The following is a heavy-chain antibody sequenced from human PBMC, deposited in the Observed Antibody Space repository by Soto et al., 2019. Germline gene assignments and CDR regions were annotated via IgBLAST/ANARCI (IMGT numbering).Heavy chain of an antibody. CDR2: ISGSGGST. CDR3: AKDRWTYCSGGSCYGGSYLIGYFQH. Sequence: GGSLRLSCAASGFTFSSYAMSWVRQAPGKGLEWVSAISGSGGSTYYADSVKGRFTISRDNSKNTLYLQMNSLRAEDTAVYYCAKDRWTYCSGGSCYGGSYLIGYFQHWGQGTLVTVSS. V-gene: IGHV3-23*01. D-gene: IGHD2-15*01. J-gene: IGHJ1*01. CDR1: GFTFSSYA.